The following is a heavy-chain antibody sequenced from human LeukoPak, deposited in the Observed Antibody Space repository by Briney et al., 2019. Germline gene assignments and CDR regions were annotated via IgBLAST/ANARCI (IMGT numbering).Heavy chain of an antibody. CDR1: SESFSGPY. J-gene: IGHJ4*02. V-gene: IGHV4-34*01. CDR3: AINPPRESPGG. Sequence: SETLSLTCAVYSESFSGPYWSWIRQSPGKGLEWIGEINHSGSTNYSPSLRSRVTISLDTSKNQLFLKMSSVTVADTAVYYCAINPPRESPGGWGQGTLVTVSS. CDR2: INHSGST. D-gene: IGHD3-10*01.